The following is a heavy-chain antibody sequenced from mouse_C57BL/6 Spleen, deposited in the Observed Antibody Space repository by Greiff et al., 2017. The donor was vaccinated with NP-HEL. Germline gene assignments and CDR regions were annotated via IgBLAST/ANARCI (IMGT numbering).Heavy chain of an antibody. Sequence: VKLMESGPELVKPGASVKISCKASGYAFSSSWMNWVKQRPGKGLEWIGRIYPGDGDTNYNGKFKGKATLTADKSSSTAYMQLSSLTSEDSAVYFCARSVGPNFHVWGTGTTVTVSS. CDR3: ARSVGPNFHV. J-gene: IGHJ1*03. V-gene: IGHV1-82*01. D-gene: IGHD1-1*01. CDR2: IYPGDGDT. CDR1: GYAFSSSW.